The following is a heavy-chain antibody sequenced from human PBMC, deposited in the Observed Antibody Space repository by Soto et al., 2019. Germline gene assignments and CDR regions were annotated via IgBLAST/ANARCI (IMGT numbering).Heavy chain of an antibody. V-gene: IGHV4-34*01. Sequence: SETLSLTCAVYSGSFNDYYWSWIRQPPGKGLEWIGEINQSGNTNYNPSLMSRVTISVDGFKNQFSLKLNSVTAADTAVYYCASRVPVNYYYTDVWGKGTTVSV. J-gene: IGHJ6*03. D-gene: IGHD3-10*01. CDR2: INQSGNT. CDR3: ASRVPVNYYYTDV. CDR1: SGSFNDYY.